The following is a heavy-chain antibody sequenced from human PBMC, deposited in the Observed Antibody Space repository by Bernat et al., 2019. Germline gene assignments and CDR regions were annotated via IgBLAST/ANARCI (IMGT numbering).Heavy chain of an antibody. D-gene: IGHD2-15*01. CDR3: AKDAYCSGGSCYSWFAFDI. V-gene: IGHV3-33*06. J-gene: IGHJ3*02. CDR2: IWYDGSNK. CDR1: GFTFSSYG. Sequence: QVQLVESGGGVVQPGRSLRLSCAASGFTFSSYGMHWVRQAPGKGLEWVAVIWYDGSNKYYADSVKGRFTISRDNSKNTLYLQMNSLRAEDTAVYYCAKDAYCSGGSCYSWFAFDIWGQGTMVTVSS.